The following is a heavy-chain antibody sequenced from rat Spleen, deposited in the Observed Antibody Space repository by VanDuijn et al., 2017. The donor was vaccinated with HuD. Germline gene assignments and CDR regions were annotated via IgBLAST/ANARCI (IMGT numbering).Heavy chain of an antibody. J-gene: IGHJ2*01. Sequence: EVQLVESDGGLVQPGRSLKLSCAASGFTFSNYGMAWVRQAPTKGLEWVATISSDGGRNFYRDSVKGRFTISRNNAKSTLFLQMDSLTSEDTATYYCARGKIYYHNSSPYEDYFDYWGHGVMVTVSS. V-gene: IGHV5-29*01. CDR3: ARGKIYYHNSSPYEDYFDY. CDR1: GFTFSNYG. CDR2: ISSDGGRN. D-gene: IGHD1-12*03.